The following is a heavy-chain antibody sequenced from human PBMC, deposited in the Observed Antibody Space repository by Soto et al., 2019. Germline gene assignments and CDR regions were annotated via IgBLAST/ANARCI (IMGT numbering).Heavy chain of an antibody. D-gene: IGHD3-3*01. V-gene: IGHV3-21*01. CDR2: ISSSSSYI. CDR3: ARDLTVNYDFWSGSRYYFDY. Sequence: GGSLRLSCAASGFTFSNYSMNWVRQAPGKGLEWVSSISSSSSYIYYADSVKGRFTISRDNAKNSLYLQMNSLRAEDTAVYYCARDLTVNYDFWSGSRYYFDYWGQGTLVTVSS. J-gene: IGHJ4*02. CDR1: GFTFSNYS.